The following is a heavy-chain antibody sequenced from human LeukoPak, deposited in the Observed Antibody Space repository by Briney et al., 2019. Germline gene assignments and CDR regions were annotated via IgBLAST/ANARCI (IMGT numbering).Heavy chain of an antibody. Sequence: GGSLRLSCAASGFTFSSYSMNWVRQAPGKGLEWVSYISSSSSTIYYADSVKGRFTISRDNAKNSLYLQMNSLRAEDTAVYYCARDHLSGWLGRDYWGQGTLVTVSS. D-gene: IGHD3-22*01. CDR2: ISSSSSTI. V-gene: IGHV3-48*01. CDR3: ARDHLSGWLGRDY. J-gene: IGHJ4*02. CDR1: GFTFSSYS.